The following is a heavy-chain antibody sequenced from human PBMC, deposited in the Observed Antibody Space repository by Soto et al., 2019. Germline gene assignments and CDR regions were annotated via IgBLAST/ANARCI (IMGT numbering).Heavy chain of an antibody. D-gene: IGHD2-2*01. J-gene: IGHJ5*02. V-gene: IGHV1-18*04. CDR2: ISAYNGNT. CDR1: GYTFTSYG. CDR3: ARGPRYCSTTSCFSGVTWFDP. Sequence: ASLKVSCKASGYTFTSYGISWVRQAPGQGLEWMGWISAYNGNTNYAQKLQGRVTMTTDTSTSTTYMELRSLRSDDTAVYYCARGPRYCSTTSCFSGVTWFDPWGQGTLVTVSS.